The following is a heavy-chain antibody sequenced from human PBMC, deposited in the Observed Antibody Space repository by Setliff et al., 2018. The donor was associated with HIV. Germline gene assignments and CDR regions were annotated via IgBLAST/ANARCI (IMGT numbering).Heavy chain of an antibody. J-gene: IGHJ4*02. V-gene: IGHV3-23*01. D-gene: IGHD3-22*01. CDR3: AKDIADHYFGGSDYYYIDY. CDR2: IGGSGSIT. CDR1: GFTFSTSA. Sequence: LRLSCAASGFTFSTSAMNWVRQAPGKGLEWVSGIGGSGSITYYTASVKGRFTISRDNSKNTLYLQMNSLRAEDTAVYYCAKDIADHYFGGSDYYYIDYWGQGTLVTVSS.